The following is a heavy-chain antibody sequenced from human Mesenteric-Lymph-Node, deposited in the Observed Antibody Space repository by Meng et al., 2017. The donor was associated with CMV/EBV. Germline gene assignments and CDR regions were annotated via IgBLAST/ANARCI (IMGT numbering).Heavy chain of an antibody. J-gene: IGHJ6*02. V-gene: IGHV3-23*01. CDR3: AKGRGMDV. Sequence: GESLKISCAASGFTFSTYAMSWVRQAPGKGLEWVSSISSSGGSTYYAESVEGRFTISRDNSKNTLYLQMNSLRAEDTAIYYCAKGRGMDVWGQGTTVTVS. CDR2: ISSSGGST. CDR1: GFTFSTYA.